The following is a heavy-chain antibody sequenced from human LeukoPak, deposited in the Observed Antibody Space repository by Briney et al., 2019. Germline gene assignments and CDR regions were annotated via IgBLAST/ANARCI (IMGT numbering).Heavy chain of an antibody. CDR3: ARVKDFAYSFFDL. V-gene: IGHV4-59*01. CDR2: VYRSGNT. Sequence: PSETLSLTCTLSGGSISQYYWSCIRQPPGKGPEWIGYVYRSGNTDYNPSLESRVTISVDTSKNHFSLNLRSVTAADTAVYYCARVKDFAYSFFDLWGRGTLVTVSS. J-gene: IGHJ2*01. CDR1: GGSISQYY.